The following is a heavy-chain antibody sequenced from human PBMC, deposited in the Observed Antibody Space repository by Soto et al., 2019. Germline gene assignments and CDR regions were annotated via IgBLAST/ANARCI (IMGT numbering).Heavy chain of an antibody. D-gene: IGHD1-26*01. J-gene: IGHJ4*02. CDR3: AKYRGVIVPSSRVFDY. CDR2: LGRGGDT. CDR1: GFTISSFA. V-gene: IGHV3-23*01. Sequence: EVHLLESGGALVQPGGSLRHSCATSGFTISSFAMSWVRQTPGKGLQWVSTLGRGGDTHYADSVKGRFTISRDISRNTLFLHMDSLRAEDTAVYYCAKYRGVIVPSSRVFDYWGQGTLVTISS.